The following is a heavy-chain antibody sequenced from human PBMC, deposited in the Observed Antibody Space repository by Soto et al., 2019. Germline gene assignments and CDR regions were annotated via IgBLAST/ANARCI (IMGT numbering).Heavy chain of an antibody. V-gene: IGHV1-69*13. CDR3: ARVAAGGTGDY. CDR2: IIPIFGTA. D-gene: IGHD2-15*01. J-gene: IGHJ4*02. CDR1: GGTFSSYA. Sequence: GASVKVSCKASGGTFSSYAISWVRQAPGQGFEWMGGIIPIFGTANYAQKFQGRVTITADESTSTAYMELSSLRSEDTAVYYCARVAAGGTGDYWGQGTLVTVSS.